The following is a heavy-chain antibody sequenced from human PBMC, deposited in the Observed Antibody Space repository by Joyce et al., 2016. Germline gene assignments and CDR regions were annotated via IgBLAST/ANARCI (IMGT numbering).Heavy chain of an antibody. CDR1: GDSVSSNSAA. J-gene: IGHJ4*02. Sequence: QVQLQQSGPGLVKPSQTLSLTCAISGDSVSSNSAAWNWIRQSPSRGLEWVGRKYYRSKWYNDYAVSVKSRITINPDTPKNQFSLQLNSVTPEDAAVYYCARAGYYHTSGYYYPNFDYWGPGTLVTVSS. CDR2: KYYRSKWYN. V-gene: IGHV6-1*01. D-gene: IGHD3-22*01. CDR3: ARAGYYHTSGYYYPNFDY.